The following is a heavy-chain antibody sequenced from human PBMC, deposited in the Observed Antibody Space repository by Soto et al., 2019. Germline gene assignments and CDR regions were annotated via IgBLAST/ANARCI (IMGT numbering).Heavy chain of an antibody. CDR1: GFTFGDYA. Sequence: PGGSLRLSCTASGFTFGDYAMSWFRQAPGKGPEWVGFIRSKAYGGTTEYAASVKGRFTISRDDSKSIAYLQMNSLKTEDTAVYYCTRDRTYYDFWSGYSLGYWFDPWGQGTLVTVSS. CDR3: TRDRTYYDFWSGYSLGYWFDP. J-gene: IGHJ5*02. CDR2: IRSKAYGGTT. V-gene: IGHV3-49*03. D-gene: IGHD3-3*01.